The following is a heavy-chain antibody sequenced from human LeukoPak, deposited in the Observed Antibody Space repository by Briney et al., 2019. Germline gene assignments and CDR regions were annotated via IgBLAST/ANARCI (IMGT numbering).Heavy chain of an antibody. V-gene: IGHV3-74*01. Sequence: PGGSLRLSCAASGFTFSSYWMHWVRQAPGKGVVWVSRIKSDGSSPAYADSVQGRFTISRDNAQNTLYLQMNSLRAEDTAVYYCAKDKMTGNPVFGYWGQGALVTVSS. J-gene: IGHJ4*02. D-gene: IGHD3-9*01. CDR2: IKSDGSSP. CDR1: GFTFSSYW. CDR3: AKDKMTGNPVFGY.